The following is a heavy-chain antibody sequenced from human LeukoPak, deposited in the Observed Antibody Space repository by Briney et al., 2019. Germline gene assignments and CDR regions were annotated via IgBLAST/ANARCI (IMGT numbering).Heavy chain of an antibody. CDR3: ARVIADCSSTSCSSSAFDI. Sequence: SETLSLTCTVSGGSISSYYWSWIRQPAGKGLEWIGRIYTSGSTNYNPSLKSRVTMSVDTSKNQLSLKLSSVTAADTAVYYCARVIADCSSTSCSSSAFDIWGQGTMVTVSS. D-gene: IGHD2-2*01. J-gene: IGHJ3*02. V-gene: IGHV4-4*07. CDR1: GGSISSYY. CDR2: IYTSGST.